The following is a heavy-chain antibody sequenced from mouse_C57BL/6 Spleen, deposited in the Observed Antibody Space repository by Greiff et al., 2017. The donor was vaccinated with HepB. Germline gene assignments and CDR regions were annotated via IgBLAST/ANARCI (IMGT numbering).Heavy chain of an antibody. CDR2: ISNGGGST. V-gene: IGHV5-12*01. CDR1: GFTFSDYY. J-gene: IGHJ4*01. D-gene: IGHD2-3*01. Sequence: EVKLQESGGGLVQPGGSLKLSCAASGFTFSDYYMYWVRQTPEKRLEWVAYISNGGGSTYYPDTVKGRFTISRDNAKNTLYLQMSRLKSEDTAMYYCARGDGYYEGAMDYWGQGTSVTVSS. CDR3: ARGDGYYEGAMDY.